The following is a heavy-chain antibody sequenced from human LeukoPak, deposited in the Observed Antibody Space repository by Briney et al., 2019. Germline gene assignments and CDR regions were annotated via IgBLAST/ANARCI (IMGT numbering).Heavy chain of an antibody. CDR2: IYNSGIT. D-gene: IGHD5-18*01. V-gene: IGHV4-61*10. CDR3: ARAVDTAMVRANWFDP. CDR1: GGSISSGGYY. Sequence: PSETLSLTCTVSGGSISSGGYYWRWIRQPAGKGLEYIGRIYNSGITNYNPSLKSRFTISVDTSKNQFSLKLNSVTAADTAVYYCARAVDTAMVRANWFDPWGQGTLVTVSS. J-gene: IGHJ5*02.